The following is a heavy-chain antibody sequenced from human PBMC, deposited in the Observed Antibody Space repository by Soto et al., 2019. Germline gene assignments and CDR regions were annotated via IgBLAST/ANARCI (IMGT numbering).Heavy chain of an antibody. CDR1: GFTFSSCT. D-gene: IGHD2-15*01. CDR2: ISPSTSHI. Sequence: VHLVESGGGLVKPGGSLRLSCAVSGFTFSSCTMNWVRQAPGKGLEWVSSISPSTSHIYYADSVKGRFTISRDNAKTSLFLQMNSLRAEDTAVYYCSGCSGGACHQNYGMDVWGQGTTVTVSS. CDR3: SGCSGGACHQNYGMDV. J-gene: IGHJ6*02. V-gene: IGHV3-21*01.